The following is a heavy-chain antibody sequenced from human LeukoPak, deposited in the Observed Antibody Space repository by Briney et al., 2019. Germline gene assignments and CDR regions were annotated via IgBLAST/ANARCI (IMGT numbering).Heavy chain of an antibody. J-gene: IGHJ3*01. Sequence: GGSLRLSCAASGFTFTYVWMNWVRQAPGKGLEWVSSITSTGRYIFYADSLKGRFTISRDNAKKSLYLQMNSLRAEDTAVYYCARLRNVGGNPHPFNVWGQGTTVTVSS. D-gene: IGHD4-23*01. CDR3: ARLRNVGGNPHPFNV. CDR1: GFTFTYVW. V-gene: IGHV3-21*01. CDR2: ITSTGRYI.